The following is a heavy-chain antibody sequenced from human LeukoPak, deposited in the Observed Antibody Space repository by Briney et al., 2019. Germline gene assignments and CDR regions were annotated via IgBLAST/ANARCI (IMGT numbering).Heavy chain of an antibody. Sequence: PGGSLRLSCAASGFTFSSYSMNWVRQAPWKGLEWVGRTRNKANSYTTEYAASVKGRFTISRDDSKNSLYLEMNSLRTEDTALYYCTRVYCSGITCYKGSDYFDYWGQGTLVTVSS. CDR3: TRVYCSGITCYKGSDYFDY. D-gene: IGHD2-2*02. V-gene: IGHV3-72*01. J-gene: IGHJ4*02. CDR1: GFTFSSYS. CDR2: TRNKANSYTT.